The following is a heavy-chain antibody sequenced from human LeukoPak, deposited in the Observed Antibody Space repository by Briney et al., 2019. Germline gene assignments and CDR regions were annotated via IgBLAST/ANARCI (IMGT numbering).Heavy chain of an antibody. D-gene: IGHD6-25*01. CDR1: GYSISSGFY. CDR3: ARPRPRYYYYMDV. CDR2: IYQSGST. J-gene: IGHJ6*03. Sequence: PSETLSLTCAVSGYSISSGFYWGWIQQPPGKGLEWIGTIYQSGSTYYNPSLKSRVAISVDTSKNQFSLTLSSVTAADTAIYYCARPRPRYYYYMDVWGKGTTVTVSS. V-gene: IGHV4-38-2*01.